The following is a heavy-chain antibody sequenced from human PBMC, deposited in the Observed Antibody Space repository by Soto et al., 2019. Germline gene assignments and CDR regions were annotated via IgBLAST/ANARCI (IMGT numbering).Heavy chain of an antibody. CDR2: IYPGDSDT. Sequence: GQPHKISRKGSGCSFTSYWIRWVRQMPGKGLEWMGIIYPGDSDTRYSPSFQGQVTISADKSISTAYLQWSSLKASDTAMYYCARTSRRYYYYMDVWGKGTTVTVSS. J-gene: IGHJ6*03. V-gene: IGHV5-51*01. CDR3: ARTSRRYYYYMDV. CDR1: GCSFTSYW.